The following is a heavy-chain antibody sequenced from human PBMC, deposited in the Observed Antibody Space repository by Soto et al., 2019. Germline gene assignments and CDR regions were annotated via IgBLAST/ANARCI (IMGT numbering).Heavy chain of an antibody. Sequence: EVQVVESGGGLVQPGGSLRLSCAASGFTFSSNSMNWVRQAPGKGLEWISYISSSSSTIYTDSVKGRFTISRDNAKNSLYLQMISLRDEDTAVYYCARVIWSRHLTSDLWGQGTLVTVSS. V-gene: IGHV3-48*02. CDR3: ARVIWSRHLTSDL. J-gene: IGHJ5*02. D-gene: IGHD3-3*01. CDR1: GFTFSSNS. CDR2: ISSSSSTI.